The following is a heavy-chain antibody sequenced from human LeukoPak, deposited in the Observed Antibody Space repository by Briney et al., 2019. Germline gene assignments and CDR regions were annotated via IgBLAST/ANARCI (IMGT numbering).Heavy chain of an antibody. CDR1: GFTFSSYW. CDR3: AREGGNYFYMDV. J-gene: IGHJ6*03. D-gene: IGHD2-15*01. CDR2: IKQDGSEK. V-gene: IGHV3-7*01. Sequence: GGSLRLSCAASGFTFSSYWMSWVRQAPGKGLEWVANIKQDGSEKYYVDSVKGRFTISRDNAKNSLHLQMNSLRADDAGVYYCAREGGNYFYMDVWGIGTTVTISS.